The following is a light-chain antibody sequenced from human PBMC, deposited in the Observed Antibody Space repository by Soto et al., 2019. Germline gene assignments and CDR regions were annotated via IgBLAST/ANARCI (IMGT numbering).Light chain of an antibody. Sequence: EIVLTQFPATLSLSPGERATLSCRASQSVSSCLAWYQQKPGQAPKLLIYNASSRATGVPSRFSGSGSGTEFTLTISSLQPEDVSHYYCHQSYSYSRTFGQGSKVDIK. CDR2: NAS. V-gene: IGKV3-11*01. CDR1: QSVSSC. CDR3: HQSYSYSRT. J-gene: IGKJ1*01.